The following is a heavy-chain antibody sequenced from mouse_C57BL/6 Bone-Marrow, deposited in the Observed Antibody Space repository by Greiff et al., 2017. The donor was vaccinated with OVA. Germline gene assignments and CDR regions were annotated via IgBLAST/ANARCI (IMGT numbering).Heavy chain of an antibody. J-gene: IGHJ1*03. Sequence: QVQLKQSGAELVRPGASVKLSCKASGYTFTSYGISWVKQRPGQGLEWIGEIYPRSGSTYYNEKFKGKATLTADKSSSIAYLQLRSLTSEDAAVDFCATRSSSWYFDVWGTGTTVTVSS. D-gene: IGHD1-1*01. CDR3: ATRSSSWYFDV. CDR2: IYPRSGST. CDR1: GYTFTSYG. V-gene: IGHV1-81*01.